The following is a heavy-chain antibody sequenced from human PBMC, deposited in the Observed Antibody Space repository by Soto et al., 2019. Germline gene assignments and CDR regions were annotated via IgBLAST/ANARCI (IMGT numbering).Heavy chain of an antibody. CDR3: ARRYGYSFDY. Sequence: ASETLSLTCTVSGGSISSGGYYWSWIRQHPGKGLEWIGYIYYSGSTNYNPSLKSRVTISVDTSKNQFSLKLSSVTAADTAVYYCARRYGYSFDYWGQGTLVTVS. CDR2: IYYSGST. J-gene: IGHJ4*02. V-gene: IGHV4-61*08. CDR1: GGSISSGGYY. D-gene: IGHD5-18*01.